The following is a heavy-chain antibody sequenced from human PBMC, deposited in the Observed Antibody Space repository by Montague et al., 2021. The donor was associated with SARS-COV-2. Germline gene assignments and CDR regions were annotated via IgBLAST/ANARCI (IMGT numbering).Heavy chain of an antibody. D-gene: IGHD5-12*01. Sequence: PALVKPTQTLTLTCTFSGFSFSTSGVGVGWIRQPPGKALEWLALXYWDDDKRYSPSLKSRLTITTDTYKNQVVLTMTNMDPVDTATYYCVHRPTLYSGYVASPFDPWGQGTLVTVSS. CDR1: GFSFSTSGVG. CDR2: XYWDDDK. J-gene: IGHJ5*02. V-gene: IGHV2-5*02. CDR3: VHRPTLYSGYVASPFDP.